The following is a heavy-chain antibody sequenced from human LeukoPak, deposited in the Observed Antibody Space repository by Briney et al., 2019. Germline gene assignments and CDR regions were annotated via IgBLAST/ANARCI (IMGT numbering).Heavy chain of an antibody. CDR2: ISYDGSNK. V-gene: IGHV3-30*04. CDR1: GFTFSSYA. Sequence: GGSLRLSCAASGFTFSSYAMHWVRQAPGKGLEWVAVISYDGSNKYYADSVKGRFTISRDNPKNTLYLQMNSLRAEDTAVYYCAGDGESYYYDSSGYYYYWGQGTLVTVSS. D-gene: IGHD3-22*01. CDR3: AGDGESYYYDSSGYYYY. J-gene: IGHJ4*02.